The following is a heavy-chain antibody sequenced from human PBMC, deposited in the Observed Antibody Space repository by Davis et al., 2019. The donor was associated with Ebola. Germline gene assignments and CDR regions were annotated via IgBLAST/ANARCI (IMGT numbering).Heavy chain of an antibody. D-gene: IGHD4-17*01. V-gene: IGHV3-33*01. CDR3: TSAYGDWDY. CDR2: IWYDGSRK. Sequence: GGSLRLSCAASGFNFRSYGMHWVRQAPDKGLEWVAVIWYDGSRKYYGDSVKGRFTISRDNSNNLLYLQMNSLKTEDTAVYYCTSAYGDWDYWGQGTLVTVSS. CDR1: GFNFRSYG. J-gene: IGHJ4*02.